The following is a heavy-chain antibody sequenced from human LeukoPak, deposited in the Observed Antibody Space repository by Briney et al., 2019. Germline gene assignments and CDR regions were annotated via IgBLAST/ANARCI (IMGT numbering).Heavy chain of an antibody. D-gene: IGHD2-15*01. Sequence: GGSLRLSCAASAFTLISSSMSCVRQAPGKGLEWVSAISNNGGYTYYADSVQGRFTISRDNSKSTLCLQMNSLRAEDTAVYYCAKQLGYCSDGSCYFPYWGQGTLVTVSS. CDR2: ISNNGGYT. V-gene: IGHV3-23*01. CDR1: AFTLISSS. CDR3: AKQLGYCSDGSCYFPY. J-gene: IGHJ4*02.